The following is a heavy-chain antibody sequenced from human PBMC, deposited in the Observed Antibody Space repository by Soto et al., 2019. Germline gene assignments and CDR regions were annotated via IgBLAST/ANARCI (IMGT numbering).Heavy chain of an antibody. V-gene: IGHV4-4*02. CDR3: ARVLRGWFDP. Sequence: SETLSLTCAVSGGSIASANWWTWVRQPPGGGLEWIGEISHSGITNYKASLKNRVTMSVDKTKNDVSLKLTSVTAADTAVYYCARVLRGWFDPWGQGTPVTVSS. CDR2: ISHSGIT. J-gene: IGHJ5*02. CDR1: GGSIASANW.